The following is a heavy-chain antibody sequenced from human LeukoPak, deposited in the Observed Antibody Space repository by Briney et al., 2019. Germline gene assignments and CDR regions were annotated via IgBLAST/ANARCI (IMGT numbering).Heavy chain of an antibody. V-gene: IGHV1-3*04. CDR2: INTGNGDT. CDR1: GYTFTSYA. D-gene: IGHD1-26*01. J-gene: IGHJ4*02. CDR3: ARDLGSGSLHY. Sequence: ASVKVSCKASGYTFTSYAIHWVRQAPGQRLEWLGWINTGNGDTRYSQTFQGRVTITSDTSASTAYMGLSSLRSEDTAVYYCARDLGSGSLHYWGQGTLVTVSS.